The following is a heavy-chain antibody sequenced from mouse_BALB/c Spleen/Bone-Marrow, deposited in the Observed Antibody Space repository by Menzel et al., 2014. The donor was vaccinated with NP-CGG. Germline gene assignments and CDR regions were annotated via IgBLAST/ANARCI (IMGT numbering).Heavy chain of an antibody. CDR1: GSNIKDTY. V-gene: IGHV14-3*02. Sequence: EVKLMESGADLVKPGASVKLSCTASGSNIKDTYMHWVKQRPEQGLEWIGRIDPANGNTKYDPKFQGKATITADTSSNTAYLQLSSLTSEDTAVYYCARGDYYGGSFFAYWGQGTLVTVSA. CDR3: ARGDYYGGSFFAY. D-gene: IGHD1-1*01. CDR2: IDPANGNT. J-gene: IGHJ3*01.